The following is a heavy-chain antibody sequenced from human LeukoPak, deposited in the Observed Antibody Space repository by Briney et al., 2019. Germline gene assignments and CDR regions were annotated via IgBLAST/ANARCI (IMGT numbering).Heavy chain of an antibody. V-gene: IGHV3-33*01. D-gene: IGHD1-26*01. CDR1: GFTFSSYG. CDR3: ARDSGSYGLGY. J-gene: IGHJ4*02. Sequence: GSLRLSCAASGFTFSSYGMHWVRQAPGKGLEWVAVIWYDGSNKYYADSVKGRFTISRDNSKNTLYLQMNSLRAEDTAVYYCARDSGSYGLGYWGQGTLVTVSS. CDR2: IWYDGSNK.